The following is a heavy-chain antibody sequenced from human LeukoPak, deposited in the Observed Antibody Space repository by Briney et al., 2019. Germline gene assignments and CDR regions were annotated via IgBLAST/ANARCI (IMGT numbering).Heavy chain of an antibody. Sequence: SETLSLTCAVYGGSFSGYYWSWIRQPPGKGLEWIGEINHSGSTNYNTSLKSRVTISVDTSKNQFSLKLSSVTAAGTAVYYCARGGGGKAARRGSFDYWGQGTLVTVSS. D-gene: IGHD6-6*01. V-gene: IGHV4-34*01. CDR1: GGSFSGYY. CDR2: INHSGST. CDR3: ARGGGGKAARRGSFDY. J-gene: IGHJ4*02.